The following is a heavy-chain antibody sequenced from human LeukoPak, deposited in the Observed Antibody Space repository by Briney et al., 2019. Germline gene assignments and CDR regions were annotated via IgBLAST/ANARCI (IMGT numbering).Heavy chain of an antibody. CDR3: ASGRNAGGYFDWLLPYDY. D-gene: IGHD3-9*01. J-gene: IGHJ4*02. Sequence: SVKVSCKGSGGTFSSYAISWVRQAPGQGLEWMGGIIPIFGTANYAQKFQGRVTITTDESTSTAYMELSSLRSEDTDVYYCASGRNAGGYFDWLLPYDYWGQGTLVTVSS. CDR1: GGTFSSYA. V-gene: IGHV1-69*05. CDR2: IIPIFGTA.